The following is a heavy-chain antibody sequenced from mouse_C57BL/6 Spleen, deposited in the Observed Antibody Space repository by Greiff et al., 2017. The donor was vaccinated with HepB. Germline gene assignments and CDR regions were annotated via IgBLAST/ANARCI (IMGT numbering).Heavy chain of an antibody. Sequence: EVQLVESGGGLVQPKGSLKLSCAASGFTFNTYAMHWVRQAPGKGLEWVARIRRKSSNYATYYADSVKDRFTISRDDSQSMLYLAMRNLKTEDTAMYYCVREEGESVWYFDVWGTGATVTVSS. CDR3: VREEGESVWYFDV. CDR2: IRRKSSNYAT. J-gene: IGHJ1*03. D-gene: IGHD2-13*01. CDR1: GFTFNTYA. V-gene: IGHV10-3*01.